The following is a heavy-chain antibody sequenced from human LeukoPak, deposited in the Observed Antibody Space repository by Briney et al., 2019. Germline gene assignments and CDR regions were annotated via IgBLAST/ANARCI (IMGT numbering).Heavy chain of an antibody. CDR1: GFTFSSYW. CDR3: ARLLRGGISGYACDI. J-gene: IGHJ3*02. CDR2: IKQDGSER. D-gene: IGHD3-3*02. V-gene: IGHV3-7*01. Sequence: GGSLRLSCAASGFTFSSYWMSWVRQAPGKGLEWVANIKQDGSERYYVDSVKGRFTISRDNAKNSVYLQMNSLRAEDTAVYYCARLLRGGISGYACDIWGQGTMVTVSS.